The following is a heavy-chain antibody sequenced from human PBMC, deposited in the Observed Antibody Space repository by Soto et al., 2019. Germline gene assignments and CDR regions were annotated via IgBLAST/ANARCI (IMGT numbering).Heavy chain of an antibody. V-gene: IGHV4-39*01. D-gene: IGHD1-26*01. Sequence: PSETLSLTCTVSGGSISSSSYYWGWIRQPPGKGLEWIGSIYYSGSTYYNPSFKSRVTISVDTSKNQFSLKLSSLTAADTAVYYCTRITRSRAVFDYWGQGTLVTAPQ. CDR2: IYYSGST. J-gene: IGHJ4*02. CDR1: GGSISSSSYY. CDR3: TRITRSRAVFDY.